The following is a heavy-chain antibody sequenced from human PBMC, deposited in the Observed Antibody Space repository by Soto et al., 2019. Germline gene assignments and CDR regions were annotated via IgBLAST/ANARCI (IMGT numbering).Heavy chain of an antibody. V-gene: IGHV1-69*13. J-gene: IGHJ4*02. CDR3: ARVRITTVTD. CDR2: IVPIYRTA. D-gene: IGHD4-17*01. Sequence: ASVKVSCKASGGTFSSYRINWVRQAPGQGLEWVGGIVPIYRTADYAQKFQGRVTITADESARTSYMELRSLRAEDTAVYYCARVRITTVTDWGQGTLVTVSS. CDR1: GGTFSSYR.